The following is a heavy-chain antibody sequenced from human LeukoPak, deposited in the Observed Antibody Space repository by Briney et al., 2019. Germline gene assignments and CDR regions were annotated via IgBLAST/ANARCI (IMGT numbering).Heavy chain of an antibody. D-gene: IGHD3-22*01. CDR1: GFTLSSYW. Sequence: GGSLRLSCSASGFTLSSYWMTWVRQAPGKGLEWVANKNQDGSEEYNVNSVKGRFTISRDNSKNTLYLQMNSLRAEDTAVYYCAKGSGYYYDSSGAPLFGYWGQGTLVTVSS. V-gene: IGHV3-7*03. CDR2: KNQDGSEE. CDR3: AKGSGYYYDSSGAPLFGY. J-gene: IGHJ4*02.